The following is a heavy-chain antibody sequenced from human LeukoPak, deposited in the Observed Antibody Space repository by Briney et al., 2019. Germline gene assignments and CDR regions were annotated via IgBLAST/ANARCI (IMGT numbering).Heavy chain of an antibody. Sequence: SETLSLTCTVSGYSISDYYWSWIRQSPGKGLEWIGEVYYGGSTHYNPSLKSRVTISIDTSQNQFSLRLRSVTAADTAVYYCARELDGNGGWFDPWGPGTLVIVSS. V-gene: IGHV4-59*01. J-gene: IGHJ5*02. D-gene: IGHD3-10*01. CDR2: VYYGGST. CDR1: GYSISDYY. CDR3: ARELDGNGGWFDP.